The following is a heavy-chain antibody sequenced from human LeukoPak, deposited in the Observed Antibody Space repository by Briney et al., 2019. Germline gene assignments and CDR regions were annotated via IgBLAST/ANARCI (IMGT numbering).Heavy chain of an antibody. V-gene: IGHV3-64*01. CDR3: ARGALRYSDY. Sequence: PGGSLRLSCAASGFTFSRYAMHWVRQAPGKGLEYVSAISSNGGSTYYANSVKGRFTISRDNAKNSLYLQMNSLRDEDTAVYYCARGALRYSDYWGQGTLVTVSS. J-gene: IGHJ4*02. CDR2: ISSNGGST. CDR1: GFTFSRYA. D-gene: IGHD3-9*01.